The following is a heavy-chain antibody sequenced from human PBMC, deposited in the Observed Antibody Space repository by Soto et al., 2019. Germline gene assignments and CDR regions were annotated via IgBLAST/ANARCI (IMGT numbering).Heavy chain of an antibody. D-gene: IGHD1-1*01. J-gene: IGHJ4*02. CDR2: LSASGGIT. Sequence: EVQLLVSGGGLVQPGGSLRLSCAASGLTFRNQAMSWIRQAPGKGLEWVSALSASGGITYYADSVKGRFTICRDNFNNMLYMQMNSLRAEDTAVYYCATDKSGTTSFDHWGQGTLVTVSS. V-gene: IGHV3-23*01. CDR3: ATDKSGTTSFDH. CDR1: GLTFRNQA.